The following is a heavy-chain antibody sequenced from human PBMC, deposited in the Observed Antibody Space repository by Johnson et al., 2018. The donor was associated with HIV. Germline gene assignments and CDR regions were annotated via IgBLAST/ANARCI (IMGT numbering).Heavy chain of an antibody. CDR2: ISWNSGSV. Sequence: VQLVESGGGVVQPGRSLRLSCAASGFTFDDYGMHWVRQAPGKGLEWVPGISWNSGSVGYADSVKGRFTISRANAKNSLYLQMNSLRAGDTAVYYCARASNYEYDAFDIWGQGTMVTVSS. CDR3: ARASNYEYDAFDI. D-gene: IGHD1-7*01. V-gene: IGHV3-9*01. J-gene: IGHJ3*02. CDR1: GFTFDDYG.